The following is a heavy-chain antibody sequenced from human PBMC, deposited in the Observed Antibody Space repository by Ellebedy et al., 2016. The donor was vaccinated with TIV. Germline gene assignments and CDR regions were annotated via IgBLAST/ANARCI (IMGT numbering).Heavy chain of an antibody. Sequence: PGGSLRLSCSASGFTFSSFSMNWVRQAPGKGLEWVSYIPRDSDAMSYADSVKGRFTISRDNAKNSLYLQMNSLSADDTAVYYCARGSGYCSSTSCSGETDWGQGTPVTVSS. CDR3: ARGSGYCSSTSCSGETD. J-gene: IGHJ4*02. CDR2: IPRDSDAM. D-gene: IGHD2-2*01. V-gene: IGHV3-48*04. CDR1: GFTFSSFS.